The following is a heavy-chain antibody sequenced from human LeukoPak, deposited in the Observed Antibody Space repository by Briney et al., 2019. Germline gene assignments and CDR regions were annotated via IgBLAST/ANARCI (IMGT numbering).Heavy chain of an antibody. D-gene: IGHD5-18*01. J-gene: IGHJ5*02. CDR2: INPDGTII. CDR3: AKDLSWNTADR. CDR1: GFTYTDYW. V-gene: IGHV3-74*01. Sequence: GGSLRLSCVGSGFTYTDYWMHWFRQAPGRGPVWVSRINPDGTIIDYADSVKGRFSISRDNAKNLLYLQMNGLRADDTAVYYCAKDLSWNTADRWGQGILVTVSS.